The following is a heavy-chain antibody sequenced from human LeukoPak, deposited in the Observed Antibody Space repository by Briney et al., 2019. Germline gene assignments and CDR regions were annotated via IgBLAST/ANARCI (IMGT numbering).Heavy chain of an antibody. Sequence: SETLSLTCTVSGGSISSYYWSWLRKPPGKGLEGIGYIYYSGSTNYNPSLKSRVTISVDTSKNQFSLKLSSVTAADTAVYYCARRVGVVVPAAMTRGNAFDIWGQGTMVTVSS. J-gene: IGHJ3*02. CDR2: IYYSGST. CDR1: GGSISSYY. D-gene: IGHD2-2*01. V-gene: IGHV4-59*08. CDR3: ARRVGVVVPAAMTRGNAFDI.